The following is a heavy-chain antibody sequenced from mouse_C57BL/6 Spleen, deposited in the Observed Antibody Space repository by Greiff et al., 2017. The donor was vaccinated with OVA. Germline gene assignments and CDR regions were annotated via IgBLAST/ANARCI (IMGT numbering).Heavy chain of an antibody. D-gene: IGHD1-1*01. CDR1: GYTFTDYN. V-gene: IGHV1-22*01. CDR3: ARGITTVDWYFDV. J-gene: IGHJ1*03. CDR2: INPNNGGT. Sequence: VQLKQSGPELVKPGASVKMSCKASGYTFTDYNMHWVKQSHGKSLEWIGYINPNNGGTSYNQQFKGKATLTVNKSSSTAYMVLRSLTSDDSSVYYCARGITTVDWYFDVWGTGTTVTVSS.